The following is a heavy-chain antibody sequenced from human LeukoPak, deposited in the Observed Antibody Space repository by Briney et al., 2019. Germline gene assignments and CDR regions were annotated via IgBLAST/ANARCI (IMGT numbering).Heavy chain of an antibody. D-gene: IGHD2-15*01. CDR3: ARFGYVAAVDV. CDR1: GFTFSSYA. CDR2: INPAGSET. Sequence: PGGSLRLSCAASGFTFSSYAMSWVRQAPGTGLEWVANINPAGSETYYVDPVKGRFSISRDNAKNLVYLQMNSLRAVDTAVYHCARFGYVAAVDVWGQGTPVTVSS. V-gene: IGHV3-7*01. J-gene: IGHJ4*02.